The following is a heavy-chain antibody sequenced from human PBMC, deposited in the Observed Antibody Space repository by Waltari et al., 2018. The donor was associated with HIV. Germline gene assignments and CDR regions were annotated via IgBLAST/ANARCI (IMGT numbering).Heavy chain of an antibody. V-gene: IGHV3-23*01. CDR3: AKDQFPVHDRLHPFDS. CDR2: VSGNGDKM. Sequence: EVQLLESGGGLVQPGGSLRLSCAVSGFTFSNFAISWVRQTPEKGLEWVSSVSGNGDKMSVGDSVKGRFTISKDNSKNTVFLLLVDLRPEDTAIYFCAKDQFPVHDRLHPFDSWGRGTSVIVSS. CDR1: GFTFSNFA. J-gene: IGHJ4*02. D-gene: IGHD3-16*01.